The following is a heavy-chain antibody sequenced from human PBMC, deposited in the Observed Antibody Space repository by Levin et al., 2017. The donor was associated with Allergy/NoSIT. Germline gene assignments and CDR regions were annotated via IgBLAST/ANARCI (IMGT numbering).Heavy chain of an antibody. CDR3: ARSYYYGSGIEPPSYAFDS. CDR1: GGSISSSSYY. V-gene: IGHV4-39*01. D-gene: IGHD3-10*01. J-gene: IGHJ3*02. CDR2: IYYRGST. Sequence: PSETLSLTCTVSGGSISSSSYYWGWIRQPPGKGLEWIGSIYYRGSTYYNPSLKSRVTISVDTSKNQFSLKLSSVTAADTAVYYCARSYYYGSGIEPPSYAFDSWGQGTMVTVSS.